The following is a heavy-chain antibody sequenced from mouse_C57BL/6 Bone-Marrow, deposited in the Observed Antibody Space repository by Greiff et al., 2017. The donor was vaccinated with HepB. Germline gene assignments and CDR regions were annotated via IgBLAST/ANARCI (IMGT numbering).Heavy chain of an antibody. CDR1: GFNIKDDY. CDR2: IDPENGDT. Sequence: EVQLQESGAELVRPGASVKLSCTASGFNIKDDYMHWVKQRPEQGLEWIGWIDPENGDTEYASKFQGKATITADTSSNTAYLQLSSLTSEDTAVYYCTLYDGSWFAYWGQGTLVTVSA. CDR3: TLYDGSWFAY. D-gene: IGHD2-3*01. J-gene: IGHJ3*01. V-gene: IGHV14-4*01.